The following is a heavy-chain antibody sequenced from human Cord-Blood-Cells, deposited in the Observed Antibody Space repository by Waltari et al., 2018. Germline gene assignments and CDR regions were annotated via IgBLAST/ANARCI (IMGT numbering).Heavy chain of an antibody. J-gene: IGHJ6*02. D-gene: IGHD2-2*01. CDR3: ARDMQGAYYYYGMDV. CDR1: GYTFTGYY. CDR2: INPNSGGT. Sequence: QVQLVQSGAEVKKPGASVKVSCKASGYTFTGYYMHWVRQAPGQGLEWMGWINPNSGGTNYAQKFQGWVTRTRDTSISTAYMELSRLRSDDTAVYYCARDMQGAYYYYGMDVWGQGTTVTVSS. V-gene: IGHV1-2*04.